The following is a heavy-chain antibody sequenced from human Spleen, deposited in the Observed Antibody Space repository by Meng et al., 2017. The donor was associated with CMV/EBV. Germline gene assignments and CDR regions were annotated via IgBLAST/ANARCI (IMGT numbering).Heavy chain of an antibody. CDR2: IWYDGSDK. D-gene: IGHD3-3*01. CDR1: GFTFSSYG. J-gene: IGHJ5*02. Sequence: SGFTFSSYGMHWVRQATGKGLEWVAVIWYDGSDKYYADSVKGRFTISRDNSKNTLYLQMNSLRVEDTAVYYCAKATTSGYFGWFAPWGQGTLVTVSS. CDR3: AKATTSGYFGWFAP. V-gene: IGHV3-33*06.